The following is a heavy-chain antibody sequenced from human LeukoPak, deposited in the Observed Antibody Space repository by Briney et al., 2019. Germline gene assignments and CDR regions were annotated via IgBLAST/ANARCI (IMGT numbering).Heavy chain of an antibody. D-gene: IGHD2-15*01. CDR2: IYYSGST. V-gene: IGHV4-59*01. CDR3: ARLVDCRGGSCYYVFDI. CDR1: GGYISSYY. Sequence: SSETLSLTCTVSGGYISSYYWSWLRQPPGKGLEWLGYIYYSGSTKYNPSLKSRVTISVDTSKNQLSLKLNSVTAADTAVYYCARLVDCRGGSCYYVFDIWGQGTMVTVSS. J-gene: IGHJ3*02.